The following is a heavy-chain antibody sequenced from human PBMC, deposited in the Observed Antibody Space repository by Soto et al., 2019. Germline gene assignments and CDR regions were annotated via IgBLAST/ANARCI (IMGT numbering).Heavy chain of an antibody. D-gene: IGHD1-26*01. CDR3: ARDRGSYALGY. J-gene: IGHJ4*02. CDR1: GYTFTSYG. Sequence: QVQLVQSGAEVKKPGASVKVSCKASGYTFTSYGISWVRQAPGQGLEWMGWISAYNGNTNYAQKLQGRVTMTTDTSTSTAHRELRTLRADDTAVYHCARDRGSYALGYWGQGPLVTVSS. CDR2: ISAYNGNT. V-gene: IGHV1-18*01.